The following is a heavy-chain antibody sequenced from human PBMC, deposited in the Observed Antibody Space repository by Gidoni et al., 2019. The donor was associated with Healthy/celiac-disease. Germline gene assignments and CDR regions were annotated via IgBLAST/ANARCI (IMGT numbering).Heavy chain of an antibody. CDR1: GFTFSSYS. V-gene: IGHV3-21*01. Sequence: EVQLVESGGGLVKPGGSLRLSCAASGFTFSSYSMNWVRQAPGKGLEWVSSISSSSSYIYYADSVKGRFTISRDNAKNSLYLQMNSLRAEDTAVYYCARSSIAVAGSFDYWGQGTLVTVSS. J-gene: IGHJ4*02. CDR3: ARSSIAVAGSFDY. CDR2: ISSSSSYI. D-gene: IGHD6-19*01.